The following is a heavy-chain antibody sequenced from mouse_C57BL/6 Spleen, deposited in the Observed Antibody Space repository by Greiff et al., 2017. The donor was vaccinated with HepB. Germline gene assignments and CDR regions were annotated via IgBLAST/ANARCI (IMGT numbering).Heavy chain of an antibody. D-gene: IGHD2-9*01. V-gene: IGHV1-9*01. CDR2: ILPGSGST. CDR3: ARGGSYDGYDGYAIDY. Sequence: QVQLQQSGAELMKPGASVKLSCKATGYTFTGYWIEWVKQRPGHGLEWIGEILPGSGSTNYNEKFKGKATFTADTSSNTAYMQLSSLTTEDSAIYYCARGGSYDGYDGYAIDYWGQGTSVTVSS. J-gene: IGHJ4*01. CDR1: GYTFTGYW.